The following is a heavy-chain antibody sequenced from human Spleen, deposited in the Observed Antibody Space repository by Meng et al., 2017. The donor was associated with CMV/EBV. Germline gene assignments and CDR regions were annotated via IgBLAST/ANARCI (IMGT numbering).Heavy chain of an antibody. Sequence: ADGYTFSIFYLHWVRQAPGQGLEWVGMINPSAGSTGYAQKFQDRVTVTRDTSTSTVYMELSSLTSEDTAVYYCARDHTRGATGYFDYWGPGTLVTVSS. CDR2: INPSAGST. CDR3: ARDHTRGATGYFDY. V-gene: IGHV1-46*01. J-gene: IGHJ4*02. D-gene: IGHD1-26*01. CDR1: GYTFSIFY.